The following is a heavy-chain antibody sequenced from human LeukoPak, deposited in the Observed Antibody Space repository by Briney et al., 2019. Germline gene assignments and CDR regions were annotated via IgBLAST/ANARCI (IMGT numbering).Heavy chain of an antibody. V-gene: IGHV1-2*02. CDR1: GYTFTGYY. J-gene: IGHJ4*02. CDR3: ARSMVRGVIITGHFDY. Sequence: GASVKVSCKASGYTFTGYYMHWVRQAPGQGLEWMGWINPNSGGTNYAQKFQGRVTMTRDTSISTANMELSRLRSDDTAVYYCARSMVRGVIITGHFDYWGQGTLVTVSS. CDR2: INPNSGGT. D-gene: IGHD3-10*01.